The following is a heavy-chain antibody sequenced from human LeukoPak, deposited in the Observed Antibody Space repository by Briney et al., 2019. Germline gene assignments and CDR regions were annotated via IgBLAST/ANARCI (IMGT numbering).Heavy chain of an antibody. CDR1: GGFIRSSRYY. D-gene: IGHD3-10*01. CDR2: IFYSGIT. V-gene: IGHV4-39*01. Sequence: SETLSLTCTVSGGFIRSSRYYWGWIRQPPGTGLQWIGSIFYSGITYYNPSLKSRVPISLDKSQNQFSLKLNYVHAADTAVDYCARHIGSGSLLSGWFDPWGQGTLVTGSS. CDR3: ARHIGSGSLLSGWFDP. J-gene: IGHJ5*02.